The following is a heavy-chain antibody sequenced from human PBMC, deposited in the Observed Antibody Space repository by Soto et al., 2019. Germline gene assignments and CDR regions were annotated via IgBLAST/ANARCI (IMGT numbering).Heavy chain of an antibody. CDR3: ARDPPNYYDTPGNAFDI. J-gene: IGHJ3*02. V-gene: IGHV3-33*01. Sequence: QVQLVESGGGVVQPGRSLRLSCAASGFTFSSYGMHWVRQAPGKGLEWVAVIWYDGSNKYYADSVKGRFTISRDNSKNTLYLQMNSLRAEDTAVYYCARDPPNYYDTPGNAFDIWGQGTMVTVSS. CDR2: IWYDGSNK. CDR1: GFTFSSYG. D-gene: IGHD3-22*01.